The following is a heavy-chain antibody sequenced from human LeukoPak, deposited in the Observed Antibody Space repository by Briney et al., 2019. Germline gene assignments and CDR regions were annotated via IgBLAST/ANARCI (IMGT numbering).Heavy chain of an antibody. CDR1: GYTFTGYY. CDR3: ARGYCSGGSCYNFDY. CDR2: INPNSGGT. V-gene: IGHV1-2*02. Sequence: ASVKVSCKASGYTFTGYYMHWVRQAPGQGLEWMGWINPNSGGTNYAQKFQGRVTMTRGTSISTAYMELSRLRSDDTAVYYCARGYCSGGSCYNFDYWGQGTLVTVSS. D-gene: IGHD2-15*01. J-gene: IGHJ4*02.